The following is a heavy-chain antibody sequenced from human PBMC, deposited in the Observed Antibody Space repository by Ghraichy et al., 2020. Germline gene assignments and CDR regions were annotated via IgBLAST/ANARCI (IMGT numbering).Heavy chain of an antibody. CDR3: AKETSGDAFDI. CDR2: ISSSGSHT. J-gene: IGHJ3*02. D-gene: IGHD7-27*01. CDR1: GFTFSDYN. V-gene: IGHV3-21*01. Sequence: GGSLRLSCAASGFTFSDYNMNWVRQAPGQGLEWVSSISSSGSHTYYADSVKGRFTISRDNAKNSVYLQMNSLRAEDTALYYCAKETSGDAFDIWGQGTLVTVSS.